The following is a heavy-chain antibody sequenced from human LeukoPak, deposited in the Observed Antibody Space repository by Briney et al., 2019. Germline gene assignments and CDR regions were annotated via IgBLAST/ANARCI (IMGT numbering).Heavy chain of an antibody. V-gene: IGHV1-2*02. D-gene: IGHD3-9*01. CDR1: GYTFTGYY. CDR3: ARDRGTYYDILTGYTGSMDV. J-gene: IGHJ6*03. Sequence: ASVKVSCKASGYTFTGYYMHWVRQAPGQGLEWMGWINPNSGGTNYAQKFQGRVTMTRDTSVSTAYMELSRLRSDDTAVYYCARDRGTYYDILTGYTGSMDVWGKGTTVTVSS. CDR2: INPNSGGT.